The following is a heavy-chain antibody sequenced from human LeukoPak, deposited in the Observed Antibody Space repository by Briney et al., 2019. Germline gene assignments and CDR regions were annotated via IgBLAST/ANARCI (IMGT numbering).Heavy chain of an antibody. D-gene: IGHD3-16*01. Sequence: SETLSLTCTISGGSINSYYWNWIRQPPGKGLEWIGHIYNTGSTNYNPSLNSRVTISVDTSKNQFSLKLTSVTAAGTAMYYCARGQALGYWGQGTLVTVSS. CDR2: IYNTGST. CDR1: GGSINSYY. J-gene: IGHJ4*02. V-gene: IGHV4-59*01. CDR3: ARGQALGY.